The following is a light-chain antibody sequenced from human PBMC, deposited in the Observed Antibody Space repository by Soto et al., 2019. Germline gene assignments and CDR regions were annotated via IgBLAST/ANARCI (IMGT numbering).Light chain of an antibody. Sequence: QSVLTQPASVSGSPGQSITISCTGTSSDVGGYNYVSWYQQHPGKAPKLMIYEVSNRPSGVSNRFSGYKSGNTASLTISGLQAEDEADYYCSSYTSSSPRVFGGGTKLTVL. CDR3: SSYTSSSPRV. CDR1: SSDVGGYNY. CDR2: EVS. V-gene: IGLV2-14*01. J-gene: IGLJ3*02.